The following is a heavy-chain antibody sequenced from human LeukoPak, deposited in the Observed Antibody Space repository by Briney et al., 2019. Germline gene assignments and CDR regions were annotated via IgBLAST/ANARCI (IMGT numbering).Heavy chain of an antibody. CDR1: GGSISSYY. CDR3: ARDSDGDFDY. D-gene: IGHD4-17*01. J-gene: IGHJ4*02. CDR2: IYYSGST. V-gene: IGHV4-59*01. Sequence: SETLSLTCTVSGGSISSYYWSWIRQPPGKGLEWIGYIYYSGSTNYNPSLKSRVTISVDTSKNQFSLKLSSVTAADTAVYYCARDSDGDFDYWGQGTLVTVSS.